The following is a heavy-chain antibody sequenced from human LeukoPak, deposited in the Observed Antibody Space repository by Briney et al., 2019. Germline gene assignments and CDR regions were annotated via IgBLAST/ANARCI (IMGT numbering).Heavy chain of an antibody. CDR2: IYYSGST. Sequence: PSETLSLTCTVSGGYISSYYWSWIRQPPGKGLEWIGYIYYSGSTNYNPSLKSRVTISVDTSKNQFSLKLSSVTAADTAVYYCARGQSGYDPYYYYYMDVWGKGTTVTVSS. J-gene: IGHJ6*03. D-gene: IGHD5-12*01. CDR3: ARGQSGYDPYYYYYMDV. CDR1: GGYISSYY. V-gene: IGHV4-59*01.